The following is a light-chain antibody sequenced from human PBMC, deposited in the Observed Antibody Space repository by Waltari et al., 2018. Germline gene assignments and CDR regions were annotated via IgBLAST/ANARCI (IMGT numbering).Light chain of an antibody. CDR2: KDT. CDR1: ALANQY. V-gene: IGLV3-25*03. Sequence: SYDLTQPPSVSVSPGQTARITCSGDALANQYAHWYQQKAGQAPVVMKYKDTQRPSGIPGGFSGSSSRTTVTLTIRGVQAEDEADYYCQSVDSRASYVIFGGGTKLTVL. J-gene: IGLJ2*01. CDR3: QSVDSRASYVI.